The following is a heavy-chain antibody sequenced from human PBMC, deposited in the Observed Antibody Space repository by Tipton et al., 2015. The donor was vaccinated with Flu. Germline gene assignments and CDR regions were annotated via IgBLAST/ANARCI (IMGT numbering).Heavy chain of an antibody. D-gene: IGHD1-14*01. CDR1: GGSFRAYY. J-gene: IGHJ4*02. CDR3: ARPGVAEYYVDY. CDR2: INHSGST. V-gene: IGHV4-34*01. Sequence: TLSLTCAVYGGSFRAYYWSWIRQPPGKGLEWIGEINHSGSTNYNPSLKSRVTISVDKSKNQFSLKLSSVTAADTAVYYCARPGVAEYYVDYWGQGTLVTVSS.